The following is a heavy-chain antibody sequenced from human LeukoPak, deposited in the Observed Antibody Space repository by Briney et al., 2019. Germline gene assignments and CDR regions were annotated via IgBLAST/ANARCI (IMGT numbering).Heavy chain of an antibody. D-gene: IGHD1-26*01. Sequence: GGSLRLSCVASGFTFSSYWMSWVRQSSGKGLECVANIKQDGNDKYYVDSVKGRFTISRDNAKDSLYLQMNSLRGEDTAVYYCARDKEGSRDAFDMWGQGTMVTVSS. J-gene: IGHJ3*02. CDR1: GFTFSSYW. CDR2: IKQDGNDK. CDR3: ARDKEGSRDAFDM. V-gene: IGHV3-7*01.